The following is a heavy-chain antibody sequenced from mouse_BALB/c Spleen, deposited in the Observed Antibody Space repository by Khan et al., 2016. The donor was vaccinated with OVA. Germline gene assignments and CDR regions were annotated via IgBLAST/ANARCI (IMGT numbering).Heavy chain of an antibody. Sequence: QMQLEESGPGLVAPSQSLSITCTISGFSLTNYGVHWVRQPPGKGLEWLVVIWSDGSTTYNSALKSRLSISKDNSKSQVFLKINSLQTDDTAMYFYARQPDSRYNSMGYWGQRTSVTVSS. D-gene: IGHD1-1*01. V-gene: IGHV2-6-1*01. J-gene: IGHJ4*01. CDR3: ARQPDSRYNSMGY. CDR1: GFSLTNYG. CDR2: IWSDGST.